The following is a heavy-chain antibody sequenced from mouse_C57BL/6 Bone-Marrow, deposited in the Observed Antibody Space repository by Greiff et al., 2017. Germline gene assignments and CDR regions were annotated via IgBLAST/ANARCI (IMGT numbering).Heavy chain of an antibody. CDR3: AKGCYYAWFAY. V-gene: IGHV1-82*01. CDR1: GYAFSSSW. Sequence: QVQLQQSGPELVKPGASVKISCKASGYAFSSSWMNWVKQRPGKGLEWIGRIYPGDGDTKYNGKFKGKATLTADKSTSKVYIQLSSLKYEDSAVYFCAKGCYYAWFAYWGQGTLVTVSA. CDR2: IYPGDGDT. D-gene: IGHD1-1*01. J-gene: IGHJ3*01.